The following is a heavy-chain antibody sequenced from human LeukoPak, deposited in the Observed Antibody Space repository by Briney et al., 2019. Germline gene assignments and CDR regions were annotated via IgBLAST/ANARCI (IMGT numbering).Heavy chain of an antibody. J-gene: IGHJ6*03. CDR3: ARDPRLIYGSGSYYMDV. D-gene: IGHD3-10*01. V-gene: IGHV3-21*01. CDR2: MSSRSSDI. Sequence: GGSLRLSCAASGFTFSSYSMNWVRQAPGKGLEWVSYMSSRSSDIYYADSVKGRFTISRDNAKNSLYLQMNSLRAEDTAVYYCARDPRLIYGSGSYYMDVRGKGTTVTVSS. CDR1: GFTFSSYS.